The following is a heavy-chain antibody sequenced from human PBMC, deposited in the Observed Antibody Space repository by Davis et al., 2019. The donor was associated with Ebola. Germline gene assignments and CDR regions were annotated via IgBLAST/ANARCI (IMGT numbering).Heavy chain of an antibody. CDR3: ARSYYGSGSFDY. D-gene: IGHD3-10*01. CDR2: IYYSGST. CDR1: GGSISSYY. Sequence: PSETLSLTCTVSGGSISSYYWSWIRQPPGKGLEWIGYIYYSGSTNYNPSLKSRVTILVDTSKNQFSLKLSSVTAADTAVYYCARSYYGSGSFDYWGQGTLVTVSS. V-gene: IGHV4-59*03. J-gene: IGHJ4*02.